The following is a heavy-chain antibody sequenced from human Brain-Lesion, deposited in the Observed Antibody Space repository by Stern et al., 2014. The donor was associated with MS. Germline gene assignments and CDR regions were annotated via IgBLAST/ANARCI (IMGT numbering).Heavy chain of an antibody. CDR3: ASGYRIFDY. CDR1: GGSISSGSDY. Sequence: QVQLQESGPGLVKPSQTLSLTCTVSGGSISSGSDYWSWIRQPVGKGLEWIGRIHPSGSAFYTPSLKSRDTISTDTSMNQFSLELNSATAADTAIYYCASGYRIFDYWGQGILVTVSS. V-gene: IGHV4-61*02. J-gene: IGHJ4*02. CDR2: IHPSGSA. D-gene: IGHD5-18*01.